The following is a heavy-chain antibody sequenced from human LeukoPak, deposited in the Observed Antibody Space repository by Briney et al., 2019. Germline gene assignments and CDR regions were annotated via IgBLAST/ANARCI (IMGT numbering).Heavy chain of an antibody. CDR2: ISGSGGST. CDR1: GFTFSSYA. Sequence: QPGGSLRLSCAASGFTFSSYAMSWARQAPGKGLEWVSAISGSGGSTYYADSVKGRFTISRDNSKNTLYLQMNSLRAEDTAVYYCAKRPRVTGTTAAHFDYWGQGTLVTVSS. J-gene: IGHJ4*02. V-gene: IGHV3-23*01. CDR3: AKRPRVTGTTAAHFDY. D-gene: IGHD1-7*01.